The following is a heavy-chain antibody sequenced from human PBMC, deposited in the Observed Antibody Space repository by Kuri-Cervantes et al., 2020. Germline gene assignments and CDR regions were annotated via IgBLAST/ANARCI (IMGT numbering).Heavy chain of an antibody. D-gene: IGHD5-24*01. CDR3: VRGWPQGDSFAGFDY. V-gene: IGHV3-20*04. Sequence: GGSLRLSCAASGCTFSSYSMNWVRQAPGKGLEWVSGINWNGGSTIYVYSLKGRFTVSRDNAKNYLYLQMNSLRAEDAAFYYCVRGWPQGDSFAGFDYWGQGTLVTVSS. CDR2: INWNGGST. CDR1: GCTFSSYS. J-gene: IGHJ4*02.